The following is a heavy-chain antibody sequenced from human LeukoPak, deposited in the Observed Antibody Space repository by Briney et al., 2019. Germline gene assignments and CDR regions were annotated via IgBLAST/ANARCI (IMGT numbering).Heavy chain of an antibody. V-gene: IGHV3-23*01. D-gene: IGHD6-19*01. J-gene: IGHJ4*02. CDR1: GFSFSTYA. Sequence: GGSLRLSCAASGFSFSTYALSWVRQAPGKGLEWVSATSGNGAKTYYADSVRGRFTISRDNSKNTLYLQMNSLRAEDTAVYYCAKDFGWPFDYWGQGTPVTVSS. CDR3: AKDFGWPFDY. CDR2: TSGNGAKT.